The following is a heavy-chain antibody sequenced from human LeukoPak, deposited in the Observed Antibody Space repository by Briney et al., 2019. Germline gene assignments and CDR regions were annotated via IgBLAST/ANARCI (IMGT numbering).Heavy chain of an antibody. J-gene: IGHJ4*02. CDR1: GFTFSNAW. V-gene: IGHV3-15*01. Sequence: GGSLRLSCAASGFTFSNAWMSWVRQAPGKGLEWAGRIKSKTDGGTTDYAAPVKGRFTISRDDSKNTLYLQMNSLKTEDTAVYYCTTDARIQLWLSGYYFDYWGQGTLVTVSS. CDR3: TTDARIQLWLSGYYFDY. D-gene: IGHD5-18*01. CDR2: IKSKTDGGTT.